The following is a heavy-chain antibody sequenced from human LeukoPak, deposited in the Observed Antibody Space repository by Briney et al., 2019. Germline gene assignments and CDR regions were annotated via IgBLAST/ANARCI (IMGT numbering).Heavy chain of an antibody. V-gene: IGHV1-8*01. D-gene: IGHD6-13*01. CDR3: AIATQQHGGWFDP. CDR1: GYTFTSYD. Sequence: ASVKVSCKASGYTFTSYDINWVRQATGQGLEWMGWMNPDSGNTGYAQKFQGRVTMTRNTSISTAYMELSSLRSGDTAVYYCAIATQQHGGWFDPWGQGTLVTVSS. CDR2: MNPDSGNT. J-gene: IGHJ5*02.